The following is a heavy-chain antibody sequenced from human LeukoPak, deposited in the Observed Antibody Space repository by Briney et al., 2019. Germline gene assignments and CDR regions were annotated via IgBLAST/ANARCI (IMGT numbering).Heavy chain of an antibody. CDR2: IYHSGST. CDR3: ARIFGSSNYLDY. D-gene: IGHD3-3*01. J-gene: IGHJ4*02. Sequence: PSETLSLTCAVSGYSITSGYYWAWIRQPPGKGLEWLGSIYHSGSTFYNRPLKSRVTISLDPSKNQFSLNLESVTAADTALYCCARIFGSSNYLDYWGQGILVTVSS. V-gene: IGHV4-38-2*01. CDR1: GYSITSGYY.